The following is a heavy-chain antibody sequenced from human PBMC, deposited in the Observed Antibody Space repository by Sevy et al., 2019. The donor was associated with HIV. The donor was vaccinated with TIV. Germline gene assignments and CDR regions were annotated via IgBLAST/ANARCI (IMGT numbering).Heavy chain of an antibody. J-gene: IGHJ5*02. D-gene: IGHD2-2*01. Sequence: SETLSLTCTVSGGSVSSGSYYWSWIRQPPGKGLEWIGYIYYSGSTNYNPSLKIRVTISVDTSKIQFSVKLSSVTAADTAVYYCAREWGVVPVASSRGHWFDPWGQGTLVTVSS. V-gene: IGHV4-61*01. CDR1: GGSVSSGSYY. CDR3: AREWGVVPVASSRGHWFDP. CDR2: IYYSGST.